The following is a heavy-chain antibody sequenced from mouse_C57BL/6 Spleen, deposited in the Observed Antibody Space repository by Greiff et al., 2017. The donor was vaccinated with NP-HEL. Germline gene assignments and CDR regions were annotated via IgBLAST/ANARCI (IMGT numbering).Heavy chain of an antibody. CDR2: ISNLAYSI. V-gene: IGHV5-15*01. J-gene: IGHJ3*01. D-gene: IGHD2-4*01. CDR3: ARRDYDAWFAY. Sequence: EVLLVESGGGLVQPGGSLKLSCAASGFTFSDYGMAWVRQAPRQGPEWVAFISNLAYSIYYADTVTGRFTISRENAKNTLYLEMSSRRSEDTAMYYCARRDYDAWFAYWGQGTLVTVAA. CDR1: GFTFSDYG.